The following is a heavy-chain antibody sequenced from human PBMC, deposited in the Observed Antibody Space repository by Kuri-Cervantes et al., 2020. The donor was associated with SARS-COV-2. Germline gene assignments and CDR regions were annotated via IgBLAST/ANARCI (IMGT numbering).Heavy chain of an antibody. CDR3: ARVRNDYYYYYYMDV. CDR1: GFTFSSYA. J-gene: IGHJ6*03. V-gene: IGHV3-30*02. Sequence: GGSLRLSCAASGFTFSSYAMSWVRQAPGKGLEWVAFIRYDGSNKYYADSVKGRFTISRDNSKNTLYLQMNSLRAEDTAVYYCARVRNDYYYYYYMDVWGKGTTVTVSS. CDR2: IRYDGSNK.